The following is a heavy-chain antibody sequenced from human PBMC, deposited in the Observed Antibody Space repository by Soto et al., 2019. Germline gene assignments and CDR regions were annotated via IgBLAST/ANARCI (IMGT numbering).Heavy chain of an antibody. V-gene: IGHV6-1*01. CDR2: TYYRSKWYR. CDR3: AASTSGIYSDFDY. D-gene: IGHD1-26*01. J-gene: IGHJ4*02. CDR1: GDSVSSNSAA. Sequence: PSQTLSLTCATSGDSVSSNSAAWNWIRQCPSRGLEWLGRTYYRSKWYRDYAVSVKSRITINPDTSNNQFSLQLNSVTPEDTAIYYCAASTSGIYSDFDYWGQGTLVTVSS.